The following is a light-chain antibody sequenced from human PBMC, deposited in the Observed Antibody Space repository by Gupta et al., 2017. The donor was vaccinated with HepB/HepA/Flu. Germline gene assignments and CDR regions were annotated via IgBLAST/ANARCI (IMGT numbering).Light chain of an antibody. Sequence: QSALIQPASVSGSPGQSITISLTGPTSDVGGYNHVCWYQQYSGKAPKLIIYDVYYRPSGISNRFSGSKSGNTASLTISGLQSEDEANYYCSSYTTTSAVEVFGGGTKLTVL. CDR3: SSYTTTSAVEV. J-gene: IGLJ2*01. CDR2: DVY. CDR1: TSDVGGYNH. V-gene: IGLV2-14*01.